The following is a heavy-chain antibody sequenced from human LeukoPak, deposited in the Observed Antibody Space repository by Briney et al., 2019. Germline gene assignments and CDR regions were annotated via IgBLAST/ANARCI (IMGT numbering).Heavy chain of an antibody. D-gene: IGHD5-12*01. CDR2: ISYDGSNK. CDR3: AKGGYDYVEVGYFDY. CDR1: GFTFSSYA. V-gene: IGHV3-30*04. Sequence: GGSLRLSCAASGFTFSSYAMHWVRQAPGKGLEWVAVISYDGSNKYYADSMKGRFTISRDNSKNTLYVQMNSLRADDTAVYFCAKGGYDYVEVGYFDYWGQGTVVTVSS. J-gene: IGHJ4*02.